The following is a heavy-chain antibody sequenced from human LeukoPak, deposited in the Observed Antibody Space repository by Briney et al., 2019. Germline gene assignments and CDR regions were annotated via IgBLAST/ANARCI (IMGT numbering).Heavy chain of an antibody. CDR3: ARVGEGAAKD. Sequence: GGSLRLSCAASGFTFSSYAMHWVRQAPGKGLEWVAVIYSGGSTYYADSVKGRFAISRDNSKNTLYLQMNSLRAEDTAVYYCARVGEGAAKDWGQGTLVTVSS. D-gene: IGHD1-26*01. CDR2: IYSGGST. CDR1: GFTFSSYA. J-gene: IGHJ4*02. V-gene: IGHV3-53*01.